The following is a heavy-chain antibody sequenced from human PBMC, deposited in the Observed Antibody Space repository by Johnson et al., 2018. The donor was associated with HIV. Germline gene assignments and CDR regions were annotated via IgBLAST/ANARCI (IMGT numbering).Heavy chain of an antibody. CDR2: IKSKTDGGTT. V-gene: IGHV3-15*01. Sequence: VQLVESGGGLVSPGGSLTLSCAASGFTFSNAWMTWVRQASGKGLEWVGRIKSKTDGGTTDYPAPVKGRFTISRDDSKNTLYLQMNSLKIEDTAVYYCTSVSSGWYGGAFDIWGQGTMVTVSS. D-gene: IGHD6-19*01. CDR1: GFTFSNAW. CDR3: TSVSSGWYGGAFDI. J-gene: IGHJ3*02.